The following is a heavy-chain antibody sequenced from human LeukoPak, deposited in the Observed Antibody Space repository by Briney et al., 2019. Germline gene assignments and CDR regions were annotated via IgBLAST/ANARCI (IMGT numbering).Heavy chain of an antibody. CDR2: VSDNGGST. CDR3: VKDRTGTYTLDY. V-gene: IGHV3-23*01. Sequence: SGGSVRLSCAASGFTFRLLAMNWVRQAPGKGLEWVSLVSDNGGSTHYSDSVKGRFTISRDNSKNTVSLQMNDLRAEDTAVYYCVKDRTGTYTLDYWGQGTMVTVSS. J-gene: IGHJ4*02. CDR1: GFTFRLLA. D-gene: IGHD3-10*01.